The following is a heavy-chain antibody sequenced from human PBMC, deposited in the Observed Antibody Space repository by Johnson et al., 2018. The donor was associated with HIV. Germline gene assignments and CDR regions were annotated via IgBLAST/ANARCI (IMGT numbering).Heavy chain of an antibody. CDR1: GFTFSSYA. J-gene: IGHJ3*02. CDR3: ARVRLPDAFDI. Sequence: VQLVESGGGVVQPGRSLRLSCAASGFTFSSYAMHWVRQAPGKGLEWVAVISYDGSNKYYADAVKGRFTISRDNSKNTLYLQMNSLRAEDTAVYYCARVRLPDAFDIWGQGTMVTVSS. CDR2: ISYDGSNK. V-gene: IGHV3-30*04.